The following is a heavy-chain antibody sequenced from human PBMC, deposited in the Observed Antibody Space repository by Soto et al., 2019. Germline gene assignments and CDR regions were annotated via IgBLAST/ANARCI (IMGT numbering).Heavy chain of an antibody. CDR3: ARRPRVGARCDY. CDR1: GYTFISYG. Sequence: QAQLVQSGAEVKKPGASVKVSCKASGYTFISYGISWVRPAPGQGLEWMGWSSGYNGPTNYAQNLQGRVTMTTDTSTSTAYMALRSLRSDDTAVYYCARRPRVGARCDYWGQGTLVTVSS. J-gene: IGHJ4*02. D-gene: IGHD1-26*01. V-gene: IGHV1-18*01. CDR2: SSGYNGPT.